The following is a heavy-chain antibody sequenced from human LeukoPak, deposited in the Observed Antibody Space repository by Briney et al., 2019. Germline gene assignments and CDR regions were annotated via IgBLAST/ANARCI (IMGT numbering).Heavy chain of an antibody. CDR3: ARPVSSSWYRGYFDY. D-gene: IGHD6-13*01. CDR1: GYSFTSYW. CDR2: IYPGDSDT. J-gene: IGHJ4*02. V-gene: IGHV5-51*01. Sequence: GESLKISRQGSGYSFTSYWIGRVRQMPGKGLEWMGIIYPGDSDTRYSPSFQGQVTISADKSISTAYLQWSSLKASDTAMYYCARPVSSSWYRGYFDYWGQGTLVTVSS.